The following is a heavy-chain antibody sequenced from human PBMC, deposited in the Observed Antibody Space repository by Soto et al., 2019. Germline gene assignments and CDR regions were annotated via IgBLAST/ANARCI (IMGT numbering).Heavy chain of an antibody. CDR2: IYYSGGT. J-gene: IGHJ6*03. Sequence: QVQLQESGPGLVKPSQTLSLTCTVSGGSISRGGYYWSWIRQHPGKGLEWIGYIYYSGGTYYNPALRSRVTLSVYTSANQFSLRLSSVTAAETAVYYSARKDSGYAASMDVWGKGTTLTVSS. D-gene: IGHD5-12*01. CDR3: ARKDSGYAASMDV. CDR1: GGSISRGGYY. V-gene: IGHV4-31*03.